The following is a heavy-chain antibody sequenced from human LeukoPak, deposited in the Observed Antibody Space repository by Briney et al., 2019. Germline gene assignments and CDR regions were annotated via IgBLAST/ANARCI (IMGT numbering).Heavy chain of an antibody. D-gene: IGHD1-26*01. CDR1: GYTLTRCS. CDR3: ARGPMVGAVDAFDI. J-gene: IGHJ3*02. CDR2: QSAQNDNT. Sequence: AAVDVSYKASGYTLTRCSISCVRQAPGQGLEGVVYQSAQNDNTKYAEKPQRRDNMKTHTSTSTAYMALRSPRSDDTGVYYCARGPMVGAVDAFDIWGQGTMVTVSS. V-gene: IGHV1-18*01.